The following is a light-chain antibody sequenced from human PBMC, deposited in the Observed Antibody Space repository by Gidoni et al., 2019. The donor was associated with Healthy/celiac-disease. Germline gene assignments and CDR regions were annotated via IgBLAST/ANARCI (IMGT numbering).Light chain of an antibody. CDR3: QQYNNWPPDT. J-gene: IGKJ2*01. Sequence: DIVTTQSPSTLSASTRERATPSCRASQSVSSNLAWYQQKPGQAPRLLIYGASTRATGIPARFSGSGSGTEFTLTISSLQSEDFAVYYCQQYNNWPPDTFXQXTRLXIK. CDR1: QSVSSN. CDR2: GAS. V-gene: IGKV3-15*01.